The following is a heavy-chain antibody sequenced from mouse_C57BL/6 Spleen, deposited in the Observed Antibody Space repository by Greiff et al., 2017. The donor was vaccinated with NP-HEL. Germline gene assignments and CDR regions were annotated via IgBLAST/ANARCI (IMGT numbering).Heavy chain of an antibody. J-gene: IGHJ2*01. Sequence: QVQLQQPGAELVRPGTSVKLSCKASGYTFTSYWMHWVKQRPGQGLEWIGVIDPSDSYTNYNQKFKGKATVTVDTSSSTTYMQLSSLTSEDSAVDNCARKLLRAYYFDDWGQGTTLTVSS. V-gene: IGHV1-59*01. CDR1: GYTFTSYW. CDR2: IDPSDSYT. CDR3: ARKLLRAYYFDD. D-gene: IGHD1-1*01.